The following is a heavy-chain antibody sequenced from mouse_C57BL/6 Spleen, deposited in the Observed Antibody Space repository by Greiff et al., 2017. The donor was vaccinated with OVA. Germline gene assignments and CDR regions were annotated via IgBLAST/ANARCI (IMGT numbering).Heavy chain of an antibody. Sequence: EVKLVESGEGLVKPGGSLKLSCAASGFTFSSYAMSWVRQTPEKRLEWVAYISSGGDYIYYADTVKGRFTISRDNARNTLYLQMSSLKSEDTAMYYCTRGGITTVVGGYFDYWGQGTTLTVSS. CDR1: GFTFSSYA. V-gene: IGHV5-9-1*02. CDR3: TRGGITTVVGGYFDY. J-gene: IGHJ2*01. D-gene: IGHD1-1*01. CDR2: ISSGGDYI.